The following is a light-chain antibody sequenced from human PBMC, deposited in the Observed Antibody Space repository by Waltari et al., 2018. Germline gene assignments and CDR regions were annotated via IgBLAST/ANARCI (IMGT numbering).Light chain of an antibody. CDR3: QHSDGLPYS. V-gene: IGKV1-39*01. CDR1: ENVNNY. J-gene: IGKJ2*03. CDR2: KAS. Sequence: DIQMTQSPSSLSASIGDRVTITCRASENVNNYLNWYQQKPGKAPKLLIYKASTLQSGAPSRFSGSGSGTVFTLTINSLQSEDVATYYCQHSDGLPYSFGQGTKVEI.